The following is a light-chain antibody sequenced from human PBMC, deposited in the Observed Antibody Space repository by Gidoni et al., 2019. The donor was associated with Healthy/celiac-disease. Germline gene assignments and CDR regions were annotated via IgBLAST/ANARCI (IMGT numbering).Light chain of an antibody. V-gene: IGLV2-14*01. J-gene: IGLJ1*01. Sequence: QSALTQPAAVSASPGQSLTISCTGTSSDVGGYNYVSWYQQHPGKAPKLMIYEVSNRPSGVSNRFSGSKSGNTASLTISGLQAEDEADYYCSSYTSSSTGVFGTGTKVTVL. CDR3: SSYTSSSTGV. CDR1: SSDVGGYNY. CDR2: EVS.